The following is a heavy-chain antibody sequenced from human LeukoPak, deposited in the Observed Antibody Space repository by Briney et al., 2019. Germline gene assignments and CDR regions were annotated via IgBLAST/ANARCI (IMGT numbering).Heavy chain of an antibody. CDR1: GLTFN. V-gene: IGHV3-30*18. Sequence: GGSLRLSCVASGLTFNIHWVRQAPGKGLEWVAVLSLDGRNQYYADSVKGRFTISRDNSKNTLYLQMNSLRVEDTAVYHCAKQSGSGSYYHYWGQGTLVTVSS. D-gene: IGHD3-10*01. CDR2: LSLDGRNQ. CDR3: AKQSGSGSYYHY. J-gene: IGHJ4*02.